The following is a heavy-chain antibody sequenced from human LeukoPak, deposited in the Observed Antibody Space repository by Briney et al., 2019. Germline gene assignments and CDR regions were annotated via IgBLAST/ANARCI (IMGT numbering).Heavy chain of an antibody. V-gene: IGHV3-74*01. CDR3: ARVIREQLVSQPFDY. D-gene: IGHD6-6*01. CDR1: GFTFSSYW. Sequence: GGSLRLSCAASGFTFSSYWMHWVRHAPGKGLVWVSRISTDGSSTTYADSVKGRFTISRDNAKNTLYLQMNSLRAEDTAMYYCARVIREQLVSQPFDYWGQGTLVTVSS. J-gene: IGHJ4*02. CDR2: ISTDGSST.